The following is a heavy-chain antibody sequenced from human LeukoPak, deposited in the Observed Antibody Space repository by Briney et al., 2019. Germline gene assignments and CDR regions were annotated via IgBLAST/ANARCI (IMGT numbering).Heavy chain of an antibody. CDR1: GFTFSSYA. D-gene: IGHD3-9*01. V-gene: IGHV3-30-3*01. Sequence: PGGSLRLSCAASGFTFSSYAMHWVRQAPGKGLEWVAVISYDGSNKYYADSVKGRFTISRDNSKNTLYLQMNRLRAEETAVYYCARGHFDRSTTYYFDYWGQGTLVTVSS. J-gene: IGHJ4*02. CDR3: ARGHFDRSTTYYFDY. CDR2: ISYDGSNK.